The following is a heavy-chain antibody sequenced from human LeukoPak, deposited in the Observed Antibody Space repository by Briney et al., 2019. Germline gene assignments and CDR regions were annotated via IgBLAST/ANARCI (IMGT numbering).Heavy chain of an antibody. CDR1: GGTFSSYA. D-gene: IGHD4-17*01. V-gene: IGHV1-69*04. CDR3: ARARITVTVSYWYFDL. CDR2: IIPILGIA. Sequence: ASVKVSCKASGGTFSSYAISWVRQAPGQGLEWMGRIIPILGIANYAQKFQGRVTITAGKSTSTTYMELSSLRSEDTAVYYCARARITVTVSYWYFDLWGRGTLVTVSS. J-gene: IGHJ2*01.